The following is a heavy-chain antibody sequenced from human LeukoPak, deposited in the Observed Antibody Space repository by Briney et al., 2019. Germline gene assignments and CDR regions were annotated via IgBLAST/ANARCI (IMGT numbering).Heavy chain of an antibody. CDR3: ARGGPRYFDPIDF. V-gene: IGHV4-31*03. CDR2: IYNSGST. J-gene: IGHJ4*02. Sequence: SQTLSLTCIVSGGSISSGRYYWSWIRQHPGKGLEWIGYIYNSGSTYYNPSLKSRVTISVDTSKNQFSLEPSSVPVADTAIYYCARGGPRYFDPIDFWGQGTLVTVSS. CDR1: GGSISSGRYY. D-gene: IGHD3-9*01.